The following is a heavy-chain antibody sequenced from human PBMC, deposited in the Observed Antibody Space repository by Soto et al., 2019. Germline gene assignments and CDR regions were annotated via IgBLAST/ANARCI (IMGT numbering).Heavy chain of an antibody. CDR3: GLNAFDF. D-gene: IGHD3-16*01. CDR1: GYTFTSYY. J-gene: IGHJ3*01. Sequence: QVQLVQSGTEVKKPGASVRISCKASGYTFTSYYMHLVRQAPGQGLEWMGIIKPNDGDTSYAQKFQGRVTMNRDTSTATVYMEVSSLRFEDTAVYYCGLNAFDFWGQGTLVTVSS. V-gene: IGHV1-46*01. CDR2: IKPNDGDT.